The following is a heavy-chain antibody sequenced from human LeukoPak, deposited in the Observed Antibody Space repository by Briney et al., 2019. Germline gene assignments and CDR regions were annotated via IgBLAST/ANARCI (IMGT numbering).Heavy chain of an antibody. CDR2: INHSGST. V-gene: IGHV4-39*07. D-gene: IGHD3-22*01. CDR3: ARDKYYYDSSGYYYFLY. J-gene: IGHJ4*02. CDR1: GGSISSGSYY. Sequence: SETLSLTCSVSGGSISSGSYYWSWIRQPPGKGLEWIGEINHSGSTNYNPSLKSRVTISVDTSKNQFSLKLSSVTAADTAVYYCARDKYYYDSSGYYYFLYWGQGTLVTVSS.